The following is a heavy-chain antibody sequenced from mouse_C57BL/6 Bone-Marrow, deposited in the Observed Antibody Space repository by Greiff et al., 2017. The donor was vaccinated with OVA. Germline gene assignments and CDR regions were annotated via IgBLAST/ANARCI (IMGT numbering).Heavy chain of an antibody. J-gene: IGHJ3*01. V-gene: IGHV5-12*01. CDR1: GFTFSDYY. CDR2: ISNGGGST. CDR3: ARQGSSGSWFAY. D-gene: IGHD3-2*02. Sequence: EVQGVESGGGLVQPGGSLKLSCAASGFTFSDYYMYWVRQTPEKRLEWVAYISNGGGSTYYPDTVKGRFTISRDNAKNTLYLQMSRLKSEDTAMYYCARQGSSGSWFAYWGQGTLVTVSA.